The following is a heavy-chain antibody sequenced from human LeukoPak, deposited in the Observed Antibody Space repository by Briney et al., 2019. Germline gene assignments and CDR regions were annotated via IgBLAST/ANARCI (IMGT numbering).Heavy chain of an antibody. CDR2: IYYSGST. Sequence: SETLSLTCTVSGGSTSSYYWSWIRQPPGKGLEWIGYIYYSGSTNYNPSLKSRVTISVDTSKNQFSLKLSSVTAADTAVYYCARSTHWFDPWGQGTLVTVSS. J-gene: IGHJ5*02. CDR1: GGSTSSYY. V-gene: IGHV4-59*01. CDR3: ARSTHWFDP.